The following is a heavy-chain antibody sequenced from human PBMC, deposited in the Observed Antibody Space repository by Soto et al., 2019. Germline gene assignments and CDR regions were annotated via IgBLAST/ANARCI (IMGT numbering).Heavy chain of an antibody. J-gene: IGHJ4*02. Sequence: SETLSLTCSVSGDSLKNHYWAWIRHSPCKGLEWIGNIYASGSSNYSPALKSRVSMSVDTSKNLFSLKMNSVTAADTAVYHCARPSMVPVDYFDCWGQGTVVT. V-gene: IGHV4-59*11. CDR1: GDSLKNHY. CDR2: IYASGSS. CDR3: ARPSMVPVDYFDC. D-gene: IGHD3-10*01.